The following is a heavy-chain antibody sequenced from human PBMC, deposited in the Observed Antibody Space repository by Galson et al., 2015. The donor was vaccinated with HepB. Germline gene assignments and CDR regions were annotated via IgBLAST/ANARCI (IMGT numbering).Heavy chain of an antibody. Sequence: CAISGDSVSNNNAAWNWVRQSPSRGLEWLGRTYYRAKWYSDYAPAVRSRITINPDTSKNQFSLQLNSVTPDDSAVYYCGRVSGTIYCYGLDVWGQGTTVTVSS. D-gene: IGHD1/OR15-1a*01. V-gene: IGHV6-1*01. CDR3: GRVSGTIYCYGLDV. J-gene: IGHJ6*02. CDR2: TYYRAKWYS. CDR1: GDSVSNNNAA.